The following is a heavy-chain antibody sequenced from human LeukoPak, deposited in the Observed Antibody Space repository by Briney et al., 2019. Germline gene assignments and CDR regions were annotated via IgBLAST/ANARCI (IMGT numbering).Heavy chain of an antibody. CDR3: ARRLGVMNPFDY. V-gene: IGHV4-59*08. Sequence: PSETLSLTCTVSDGSISSYYWSWIRQPPGKGLEWVGYIYYSGSTNYNPSVKSRVTISVDTSKNQCSLKLSSVTAADTAVYYCARRLGVMNPFDYWGQGTLVTVSS. D-gene: IGHD3-22*01. CDR2: IYYSGST. J-gene: IGHJ4*02. CDR1: DGSISSYY.